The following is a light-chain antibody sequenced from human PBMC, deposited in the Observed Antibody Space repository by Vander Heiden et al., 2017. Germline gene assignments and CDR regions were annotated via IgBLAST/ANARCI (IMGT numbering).Light chain of an antibody. CDR3: RQDDSYPRT. J-gene: IGKJ1*01. Sequence: AVQITQSPSSLSASVGDRVTITCRASQGIRNDLGRYQQKPVQAPKVLIYGASTLHSGVPSRFSGSGSGTDFVLTISGLQPEDSATYFCRQDDSYPRTFGQGTKVEIK. CDR2: GAS. V-gene: IGKV1-6*01. CDR1: QGIRND.